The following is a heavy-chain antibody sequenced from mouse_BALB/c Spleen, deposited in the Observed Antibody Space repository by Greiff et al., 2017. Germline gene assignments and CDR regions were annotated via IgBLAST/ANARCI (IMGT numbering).Heavy chain of an antibody. J-gene: IGHJ4*01. CDR2: IWAGGST. CDR1: GFSLTSYG. CDR3: ARDGNYKEKAMDY. Sequence: VKLMESGPGLVAPSQSLSITCTVSGFSLTSYGVHWVRQPPGKGLEWLGVIWAGGSTNYNSALMSRLSISKDNSKSQVFLKMNSLQTDDTAMYYCARDGNYKEKAMDYWGQGTSVTVSS. V-gene: IGHV2-9*02. D-gene: IGHD2-1*01.